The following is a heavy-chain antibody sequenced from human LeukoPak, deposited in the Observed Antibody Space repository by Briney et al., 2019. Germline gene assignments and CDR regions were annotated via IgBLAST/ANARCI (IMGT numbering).Heavy chain of an antibody. CDR2: IIPIFGTA. J-gene: IGHJ5*02. Sequence: ASVTVSCTASGGTFSSYAISWVRQAPGQGLEWMGGIIPIFGTANYAQKFQGRVTITADESTSTAYMELSSLRSEDTAVYCCAKGGYSYGPYNWFDPWGQGTLVTVSS. V-gene: IGHV1-69*13. CDR3: AKGGYSYGPYNWFDP. CDR1: GGTFSSYA. D-gene: IGHD5-18*01.